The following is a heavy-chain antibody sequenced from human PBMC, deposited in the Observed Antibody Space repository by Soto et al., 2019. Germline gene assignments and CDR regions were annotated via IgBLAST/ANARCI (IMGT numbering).Heavy chain of an antibody. CDR3: ARDPQRGYSGMDV. CDR1: GFSFSTYD. Sequence: EVQLVESGGGLVQPGGSLRLSCAASGFSFSTYDMNWVRQAPGKGLEWVSYNSSGGQTIKSTDSVKGRFTISRDNAKNSLYLQMSGPRDEDTGVYYCARDPQRGYSGMDVWGQGTTVTGSS. J-gene: IGHJ6*02. D-gene: IGHD2-2*01. V-gene: IGHV3-48*02. CDR2: NSSGGQTI.